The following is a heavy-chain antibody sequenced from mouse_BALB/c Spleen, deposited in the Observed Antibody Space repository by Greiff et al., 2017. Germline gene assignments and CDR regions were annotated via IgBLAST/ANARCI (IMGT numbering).Heavy chain of an antibody. V-gene: IGHV5-4*02. CDR3: ARASDGYYAMDY. CDR2: ISDGGSYT. CDR1: GFTFSDYY. J-gene: IGHJ4*01. D-gene: IGHD2-3*01. Sequence: VQLQQSGGGLVKPGGSLKLSCAASGFTFSDYYMYWVRQTPEKRLEWVATISDGGSYTYYPDSVKGRFTISRDNAKNNLYLQMSSLKSEDTAMYYCARASDGYYAMDYWGQGTSVTVSS.